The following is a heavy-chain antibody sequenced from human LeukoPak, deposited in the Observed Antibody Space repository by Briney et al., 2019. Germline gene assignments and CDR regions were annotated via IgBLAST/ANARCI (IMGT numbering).Heavy chain of an antibody. D-gene: IGHD3-3*01. V-gene: IGHV1-2*02. CDR1: GYTFTGYY. CDR2: INPNSGGT. Sequence: ASVKVSCKASGYTFTGYYMHWVRQAPGQGLEWMGWINPNSGGTNYAQKFQGRVTMTRDTSISTAYMELNRLRSDDTAVYYCARGTGYASQAYDFWSGVDYWGQGTLVTVSS. J-gene: IGHJ4*02. CDR3: ARGTGYASQAYDFWSGVDY.